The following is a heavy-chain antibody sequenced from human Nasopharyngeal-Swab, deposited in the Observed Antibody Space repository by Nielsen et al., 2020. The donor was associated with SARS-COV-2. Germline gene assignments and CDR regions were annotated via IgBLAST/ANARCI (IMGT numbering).Heavy chain of an antibody. CDR3: AGHPEDFDY. Sequence: SETLSLTCVVSGGSISDYHWSWIRQPPGKGLEWIGEMKPTGRTNHNPSLKSRITISVDTSKNQFLLKLSSVTAADTAVYYCAGHPEDFDYWGQGTLVTVSS. CDR2: MKPTGRT. J-gene: IGHJ4*02. CDR1: GGSISDYH. V-gene: IGHV4-34*01.